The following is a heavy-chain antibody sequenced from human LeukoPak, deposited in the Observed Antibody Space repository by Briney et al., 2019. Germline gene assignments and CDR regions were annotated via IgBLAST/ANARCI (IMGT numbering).Heavy chain of an antibody. Sequence: PGGSLRLSCAASGFTFSSYGMHWVRQAPGKGLGWVSIIWYDGSNKYYADSVKGRFTISKDNSKNTLYLQMNSLRAEDTAIYYCARDPGHNGWYGDNWGQGTLVTVSS. V-gene: IGHV3-33*01. CDR1: GFTFSSYG. J-gene: IGHJ4*02. CDR2: IWYDGSNK. CDR3: ARDPGHNGWYGDN. D-gene: IGHD6-19*01.